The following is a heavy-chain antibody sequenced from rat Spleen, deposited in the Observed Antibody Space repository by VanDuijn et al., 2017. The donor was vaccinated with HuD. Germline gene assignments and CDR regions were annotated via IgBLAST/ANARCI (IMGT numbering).Heavy chain of an antibody. D-gene: IGHD1-11*01. CDR3: TTRPTEGIADY. CDR2: ISYDGITT. CDR1: GFTFSDYG. J-gene: IGHJ2*01. V-gene: IGHV5-29*01. Sequence: EVQLVESGGGLVQPGRSLKLSCAASGFTFSDYGVAWVRQAPTKGLEWVAAISYDGITTYYRDSVRGRFTISSDNAQNTLYLQMDSLRSEDTATYYCTTRPTEGIADYWGQGVMVTVSS.